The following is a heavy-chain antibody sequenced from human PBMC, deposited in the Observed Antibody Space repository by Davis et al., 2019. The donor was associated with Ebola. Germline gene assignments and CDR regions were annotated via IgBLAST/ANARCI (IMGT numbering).Heavy chain of an antibody. CDR1: GGSFSGYY. J-gene: IGHJ6*02. Sequence: SETLSLTCAVYGGSFSGYYWSWIRQPPGKGLEWIGEINHSGSTNYNPSLKSRVTISVDTSKNQFSLKLSSVTAADTVVYYCARGRKGYYYYGMDVWGQGTTVTVSS. CDR3: ARGRKGYYYYGMDV. CDR2: INHSGST. V-gene: IGHV4-34*01.